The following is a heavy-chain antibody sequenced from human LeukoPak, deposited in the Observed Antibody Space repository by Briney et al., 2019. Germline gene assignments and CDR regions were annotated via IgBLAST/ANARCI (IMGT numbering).Heavy chain of an antibody. V-gene: IGHV1-2*02. D-gene: IGHD3-10*01. CDR1: GYTFTGYY. Sequence: ASVKVSCKASGYTFTGYYIHWVRQAPGQGLEWMGWINPSTGGTNYAQKFQGRVTMTRDTSISTAYMELSRLRSDDTAVYFCARGGEYGSGSYLVYWGQGTLVTVSS. J-gene: IGHJ4*02. CDR3: ARGGEYGSGSYLVY. CDR2: INPSTGGT.